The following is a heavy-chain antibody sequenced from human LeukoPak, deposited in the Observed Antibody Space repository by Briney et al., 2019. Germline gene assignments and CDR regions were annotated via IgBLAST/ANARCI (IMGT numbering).Heavy chain of an antibody. CDR3: ARDRQYSSSWLHFAFDY. CDR1: GFTFSSYA. Sequence: GGSLRLSCAASGFTFSSYAMSWVRQAPGRGLEWVSAISGSGGSTSYAQKFQGRVTMTRDTSTSTVYMELSSLRSEDTAVYYCARDRQYSSSWLHFAFDYWGQGTLVTVSS. J-gene: IGHJ4*02. V-gene: IGHV3-23*01. CDR2: ISGSGGST. D-gene: IGHD6-13*01.